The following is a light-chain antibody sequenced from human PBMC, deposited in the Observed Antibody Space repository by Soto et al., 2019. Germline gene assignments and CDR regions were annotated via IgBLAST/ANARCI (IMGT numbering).Light chain of an antibody. CDR2: KVS. J-gene: IGLJ1*01. Sequence: QSVLTQPASLSGSPGQSITISCTGTSSDIGSYHLVSWYQHQSGKAPKLIIYKVSQWPSGVSDRFSASKSGNTASLAIIGLRSEDEADYYCAAWDDSLSGYVFGTGTKVTVL. CDR3: AAWDDSLSGYV. V-gene: IGLV2-14*02. CDR1: SSDIGSYHL.